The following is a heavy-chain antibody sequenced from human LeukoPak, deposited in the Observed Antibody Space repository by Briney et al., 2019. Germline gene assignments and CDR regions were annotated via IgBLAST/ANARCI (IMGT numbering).Heavy chain of an antibody. D-gene: IGHD2-2*01. CDR2: ISAYNGYT. CDR3: ARGLRAAVFDI. V-gene: IGHV1-18*01. Sequence: ASVKVSCKASGYTFTSQGISWVRQAPGQGLEWMGWISAYNGYTNYEQKLQGRVTMTTDTSTSTAYMELRRLRSDDTAVYYCARGLRAAVFDIWGQGTMVTVSS. J-gene: IGHJ3*02. CDR1: GYTFTSQG.